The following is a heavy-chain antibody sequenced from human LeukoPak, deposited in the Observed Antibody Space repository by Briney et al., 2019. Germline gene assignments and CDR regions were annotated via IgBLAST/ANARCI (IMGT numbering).Heavy chain of an antibody. CDR1: GYTFTTYD. J-gene: IGHJ5*02. V-gene: IGHV1-8*01. CDR3: ARGPNKSDGGNSGSAWFDP. Sequence: EASVKVSCKASGYTFTTYDINWVRQATGQGLEWMGWMNPNSGNTGYAQKFQGRVTMTRNTSISTAYMELGSLRSEDTAVYYCARGPNKSDGGNSGSAWFDPWGQGTLVTVSS. D-gene: IGHD4-23*01. CDR2: MNPNSGNT.